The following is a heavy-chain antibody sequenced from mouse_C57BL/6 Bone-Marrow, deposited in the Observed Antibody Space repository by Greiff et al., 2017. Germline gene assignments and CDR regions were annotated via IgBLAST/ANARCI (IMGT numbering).Heavy chain of an antibody. CDR1: GYSFTGYY. CDR3: ASEGTTGEVDV. V-gene: IGHV1-31*01. Sequence: VQLQQSGPELVKPGASVKISCKASGYSFTGYYMHWVKQSHGNILDWIGYIYPYNGVSSYNQKFKGKATLTVDKSSSTAYMELRSLTSEDSAVYDSASEGTTGEVDVWGQGTTLTVSA. J-gene: IGHJ2*01. CDR2: IYPYNGVS. D-gene: IGHD1-1*01.